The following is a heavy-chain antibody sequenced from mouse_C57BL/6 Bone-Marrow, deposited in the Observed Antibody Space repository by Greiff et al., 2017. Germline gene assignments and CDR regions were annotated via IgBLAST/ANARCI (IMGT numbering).Heavy chain of an antibody. CDR2: INPNYGTT. J-gene: IGHJ4*01. D-gene: IGHD2-4*01. CDR3: ARGYDYDYAMDY. CDR1: GYSFTDYN. Sequence: EVQLQQSGPELVKPGASVKISCKASGYSFTDYNMNWVKQSNGKSLEWIGVINPNYGTTRYNQKFKCKATLTVDQSSSTADMQLISLTSEDSAVYDCARGYDYDYAMDYWGQGTSVTVAS. V-gene: IGHV1-39*01.